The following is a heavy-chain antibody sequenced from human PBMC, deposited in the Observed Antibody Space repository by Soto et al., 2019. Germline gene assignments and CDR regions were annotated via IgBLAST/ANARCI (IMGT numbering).Heavy chain of an antibody. J-gene: IGHJ3*02. CDR2: ISYDGSNK. Sequence: QVQLVESGGGVVQPGRSLRLSCAASGFTFSSYGMHWVRQAPGKGLEWVAVISYDGSNKYYADSVKGRFTISRDNSKNTLYLQMNSLRAGDTTVYYCAKDRGRYDAFDIWGQGTIVTVSS. D-gene: IGHD1-26*01. V-gene: IGHV3-30*18. CDR1: GFTFSSYG. CDR3: AKDRGRYDAFDI.